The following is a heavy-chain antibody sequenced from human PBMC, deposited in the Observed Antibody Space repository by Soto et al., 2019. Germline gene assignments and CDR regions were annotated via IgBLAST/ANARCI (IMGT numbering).Heavy chain of an antibody. V-gene: IGHV1-46*01. CDR2: INPSSGST. CDR1: GCTFTSYY. J-gene: IGHJ5*02. CDR3: ARDRFPGNLRWYSFGKNWFDP. Sequence: ASVKVSCKASGCTFTSYYMHWVRQAPGQGLEWMGIINPSSGSTSYAQKLKGRVTMTRDTSTSTVYMKMSSLRSEDTTVYYCARDRFPGNLRWYSFGKNWFDPWGQGTLVTVSS. D-gene: IGHD5-18*01.